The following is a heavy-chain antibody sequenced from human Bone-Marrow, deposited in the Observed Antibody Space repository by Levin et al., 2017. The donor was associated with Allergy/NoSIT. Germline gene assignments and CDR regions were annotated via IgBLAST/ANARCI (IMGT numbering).Heavy chain of an antibody. CDR2: ISYDGSIR. Sequence: RTGGSLRLSCVASGFTFSTYAMHWVRQAPGKGLEWVAGISYDGSIRYYADSVKGRFTISRDNSKNTLYLQMNSLRAEDTAVYYCARDRSYGRDNWNYDPLDYWGQGTPVTVSS. D-gene: IGHD1-7*01. J-gene: IGHJ4*02. V-gene: IGHV3-30-3*01. CDR3: ARDRSYGRDNWNYDPLDY. CDR1: GFTFSTYA.